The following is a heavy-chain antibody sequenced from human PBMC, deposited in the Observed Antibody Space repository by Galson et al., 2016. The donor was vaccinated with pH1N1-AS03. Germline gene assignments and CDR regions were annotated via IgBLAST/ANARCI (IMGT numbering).Heavy chain of an antibody. D-gene: IGHD3-16*02. Sequence: SVKVSCKASGYTLTRYYMHWVRQAPGQGLEWMGIIDPSGGPTTYAPKFQGRITITTDTSTSTVYMELVSLRSEDTAVYYCARRYYFDYWGQGPLVTVSS. CDR2: IDPSGGPT. CDR1: GYTLTRYY. J-gene: IGHJ4*02. CDR3: ARRYYFDY. V-gene: IGHV1-46*01.